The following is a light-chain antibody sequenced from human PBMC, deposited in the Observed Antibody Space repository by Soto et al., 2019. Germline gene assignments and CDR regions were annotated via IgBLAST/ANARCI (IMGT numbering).Light chain of an antibody. CDR1: SSNIGAGYD. Sequence: QSVLPHPPSVSGAPGQRVTISCTGSSSNIGAGYDVHWYQQLPGTAPKLLIYGNSNRPSGVPDRFSGYKSGTSASLAITGLQAEDEADYYCQSYDSSSDVVFGGGTKVTVL. J-gene: IGLJ2*01. CDR3: QSYDSSSDVV. CDR2: GNS. V-gene: IGLV1-40*01.